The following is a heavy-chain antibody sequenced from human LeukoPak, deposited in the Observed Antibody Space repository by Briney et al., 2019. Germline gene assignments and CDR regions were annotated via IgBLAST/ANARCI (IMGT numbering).Heavy chain of an antibody. D-gene: IGHD5-12*01. CDR1: GFTFSRYW. CDR2: IKQDGSET. V-gene: IGHV3-7*01. Sequence: GGSLRLSCAASGFTFSRYWMTWVRQAPGKGLEWVANIKQDGSETYYVDAVKGRFTISRDNAKNSLYLQMNSLRVDDTAVYFCARGRYSGHMYYFDYWGQGTLVTVSS. J-gene: IGHJ4*02. CDR3: ARGRYSGHMYYFDY.